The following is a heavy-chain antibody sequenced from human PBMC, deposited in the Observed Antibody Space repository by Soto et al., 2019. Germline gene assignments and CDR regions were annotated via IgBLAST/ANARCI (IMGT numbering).Heavy chain of an antibody. CDR2: FSAGGDYR. CDR1: GFSFSDYS. CDR3: AREARYDRGVYHYEGIDY. V-gene: IGHV3-23*01. Sequence: EVQLLQSGGGLAQPGGSLTLSCAASGFSFSDYSMNWVRRAPGKGLEWVSAFSAGGDYRHYADSVKGRFTISRDNSKNTLFRQMNSVRAEDTARYYCAREARYDRGVYHYEGIDYWGQGTLVTVSS. J-gene: IGHJ4*02. D-gene: IGHD3-22*01.